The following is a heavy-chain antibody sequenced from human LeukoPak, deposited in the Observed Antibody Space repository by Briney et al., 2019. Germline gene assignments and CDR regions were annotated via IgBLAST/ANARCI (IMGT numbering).Heavy chain of an antibody. CDR1: GGSISSGSYY. Sequence: SETLSLTCTVSGGSISSGSYYWSWIRQPAGKGLEWIGRIYTSGSTNYNPSLKSRVTISVDTSKNQFSLKLSSVTAADTAVYYCARSDGFYSYGYYWGQGTLVTVSS. V-gene: IGHV4-61*02. D-gene: IGHD5-18*01. CDR3: ARSDGFYSYGYY. CDR2: IYTSGST. J-gene: IGHJ4*02.